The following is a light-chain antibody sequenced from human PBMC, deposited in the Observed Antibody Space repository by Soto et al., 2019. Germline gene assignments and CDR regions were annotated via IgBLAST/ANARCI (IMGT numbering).Light chain of an antibody. J-gene: IGKJ1*01. CDR3: QQYGTSPQT. V-gene: IGKV3-20*01. Sequence: EIVLTQSPGTLSLSPGDRATLSCRASQSVSSSYLAWYQQKPGQAPRLLIYVASNRATGIPDRFSGSGSGTDFTLTISRLEPEDFAVYYCQQYGTSPQTFGQGTKVEIK. CDR2: VAS. CDR1: QSVSSSY.